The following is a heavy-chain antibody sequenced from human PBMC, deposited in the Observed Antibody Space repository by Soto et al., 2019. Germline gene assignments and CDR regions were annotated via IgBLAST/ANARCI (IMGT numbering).Heavy chain of an antibody. V-gene: IGHV4-34*01. Sequence: SETLSLTGAVYGGSSSVWYWTWILQSPLKGLEWIGEISSGSTNYNPSLKSRVTISADMSKNQFSLKLTSVTAADTAIYYCARGPYSRGVGATNPSNWGQGTQVTVS. J-gene: IGHJ4*02. D-gene: IGHD1-26*01. CDR1: GGSSSVWY. CDR2: ISSGST. CDR3: ARGPYSRGVGATNPSN.